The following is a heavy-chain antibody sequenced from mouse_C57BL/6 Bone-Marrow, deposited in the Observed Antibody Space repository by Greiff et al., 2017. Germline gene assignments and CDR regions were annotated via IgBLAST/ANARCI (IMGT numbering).Heavy chain of an antibody. V-gene: IGHV14-3*01. CDR1: GFNIKNTY. CDR3: ARFLDGHYEYFDV. D-gene: IGHD2-3*01. Sequence: DVQLQQSVAELVRPGASVKLSCTASGFNIKNTYMHWVKQRPEQGLEWIGRIDPANGNTKYAPKFQGKATITADTSSNTAYLQLSSLTSEYTAIYCCARFLDGHYEYFDVWGTGTTVTVSS. J-gene: IGHJ1*03. CDR2: IDPANGNT.